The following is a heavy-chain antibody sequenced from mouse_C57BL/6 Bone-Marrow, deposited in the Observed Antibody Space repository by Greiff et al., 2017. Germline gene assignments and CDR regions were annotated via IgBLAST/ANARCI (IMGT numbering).Heavy chain of an antibody. J-gene: IGHJ2*01. CDR2: ISDGGSYT. CDR1: GFTFSSYA. D-gene: IGHD2-3*01. Sequence: EVTLVESGGGLVKPGGSLNLSCAASGFTFSSYAMSWVRQTPEKRLEWVATISDGGSYTYYPDNVQGRFTISRDHAKNNLYLQKSHLKAEDTAMYYCARRWLLGYFDYWGQGTTRTVSS. V-gene: IGHV5-4*03. CDR3: ARRWLLGYFDY.